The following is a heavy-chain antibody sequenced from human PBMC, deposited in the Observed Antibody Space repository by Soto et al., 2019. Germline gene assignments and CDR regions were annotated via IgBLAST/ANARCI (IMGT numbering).Heavy chain of an antibody. CDR2: MNPNSGNT. Sequence: ASVKVSCKASGYTFTSYDINWVRQATGQGLEWMGWMNPNSGNTGHAQKFQGRVTMTRNTSISTAYMELSSLRSEDTAVYYCARAGDSGYDYGEGGYYGMDVWGQGTTVTVSS. V-gene: IGHV1-8*01. D-gene: IGHD5-12*01. CDR3: ARAGDSGYDYGEGGYYGMDV. CDR1: GYTFTSYD. J-gene: IGHJ6*02.